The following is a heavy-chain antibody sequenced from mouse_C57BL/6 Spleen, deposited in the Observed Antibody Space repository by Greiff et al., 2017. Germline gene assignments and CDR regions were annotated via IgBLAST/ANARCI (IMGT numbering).Heavy chain of an antibody. CDR2: IDPNSGGT. D-gene: IGHD1-1*01. CDR3: ARLGYYGSSYDYFDV. Sequence: QVQLQQPGAELVKPGASVKLSCKASGYTFTSYWMHWVKQRPGRGLEWIGRIDPNSGGTKYNEKFKSQATLTVDKPSSTVYMQLSSLTSEDSAVYYCARLGYYGSSYDYFDVWGTGTTLTVSS. J-gene: IGHJ1*03. CDR1: GYTFTSYW. V-gene: IGHV1-72*01.